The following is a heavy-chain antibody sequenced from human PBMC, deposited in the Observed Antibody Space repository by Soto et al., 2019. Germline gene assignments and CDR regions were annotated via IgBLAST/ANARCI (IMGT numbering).Heavy chain of an antibody. V-gene: IGHV1-69*02. CDR2: IIPILGIA. D-gene: IGHD6-13*01. J-gene: IGHJ4*02. CDR3: ARGSSSWDFDY. Sequence: QVQLVQSGAEVKKPGSSVKVSCKASGGTFSSYTISWVLHAPGQGLEWMGRIIPILGIANYAQKFQGRVTINADKSTSTAYMELSSLRSEDTAVYYCARGSSSWDFDYWGQGTLVTVSS. CDR1: GGTFSSYT.